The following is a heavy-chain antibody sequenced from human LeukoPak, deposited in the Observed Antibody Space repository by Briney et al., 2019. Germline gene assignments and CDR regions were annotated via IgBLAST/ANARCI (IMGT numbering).Heavy chain of an antibody. CDR1: GYTFTSYG. D-gene: IGHD2-8*01. V-gene: IGHV1-18*01. CDR3: ARVTLGYCTNGVCSLFYDY. J-gene: IGHJ4*02. CDR2: ISAYNGNT. Sequence: ASVKVSCKASGYTFTSYGISWVRQAPGQGLEWMGWISAYNGNTNYAQKLQGRVTMTTDTSTSTAYMELRSLRSDDTAVYYCARVTLGYCTNGVCSLFYDYWGQGISVTVSS.